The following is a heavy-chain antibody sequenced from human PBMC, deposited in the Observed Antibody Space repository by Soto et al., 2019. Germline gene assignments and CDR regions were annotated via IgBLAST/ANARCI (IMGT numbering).Heavy chain of an antibody. CDR1: GASISSYY. CDR2: MAPSGTS. Sequence: QVRLQESGPGLVKPSETLSLTCTVSGASISSYYWSWIRQPPGKRLEWIGYMAPSGTSKYNPSLAGRVTISVDTSNNQCSLKLTSVTAAHTAVYYCSTDGNFGDDIHDYYGMDVWGRGTTVTVSS. J-gene: IGHJ6*02. V-gene: IGHV4-59*01. CDR3: STDGNFGDDIHDYYGMDV. D-gene: IGHD4-17*01.